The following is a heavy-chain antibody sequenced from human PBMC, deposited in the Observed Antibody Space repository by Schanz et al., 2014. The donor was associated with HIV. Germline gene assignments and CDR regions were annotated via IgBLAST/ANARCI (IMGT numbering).Heavy chain of an antibody. D-gene: IGHD2-8*01. CDR2: ISDTGVRT. CDR1: GFTFSNYA. Sequence: EVQLLESGGGLVQPGGSLRLSCEASGFTFSNYAMSWVRQAPGKGLEWVSGISDTGVRTNYADSVKGRLTISRDNSENTLYLQMNSLRAEDTAVYYCANSGYCTSGICYTRGDGMDVWGQGTTVTVSS. V-gene: IGHV3-23*01. J-gene: IGHJ6*02. CDR3: ANSGYCTSGICYTRGDGMDV.